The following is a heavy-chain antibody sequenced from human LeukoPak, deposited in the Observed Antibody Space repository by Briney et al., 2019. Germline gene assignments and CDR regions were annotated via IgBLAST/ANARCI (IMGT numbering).Heavy chain of an antibody. CDR2: VYPSGST. CDR1: GNSISSGYY. Sequence: PSETLSLTCTVSGNSISSGYYWDWIRQPPGKGLQWIGSVYPSGSTYYNPSLKSRITISVDTSKNQFSLKLSSVTAADTAVYYCARNWYGSSWSEQIYYFDYWGQGTLVTVSS. D-gene: IGHD6-13*01. V-gene: IGHV4-38-2*02. CDR3: ARNWYGSSWSEQIYYFDY. J-gene: IGHJ4*02.